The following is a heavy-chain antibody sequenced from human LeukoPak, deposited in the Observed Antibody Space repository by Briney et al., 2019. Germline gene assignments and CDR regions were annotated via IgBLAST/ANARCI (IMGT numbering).Heavy chain of an antibody. Sequence: SETLSLTCTVSGGSISSSSYYWGWIRQPPGKGLEWIGSIYYSGSTYYNPSLKSRVTISVDTSKNQFSLKLSSVTAADTAVYYRARVFGQGYWSSASCSGFYYWGQGTLVTVSS. CDR2: IYYSGST. D-gene: IGHD2-2*01. V-gene: IGHV4-39*07. CDR3: ARVFGQGYWSSASCSGFYY. J-gene: IGHJ4*02. CDR1: GGSISSSSYY.